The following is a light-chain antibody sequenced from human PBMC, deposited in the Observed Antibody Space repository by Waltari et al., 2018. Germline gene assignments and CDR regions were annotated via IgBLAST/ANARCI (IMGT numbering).Light chain of an antibody. CDR2: RVC. CDR3: MQGTHWPYT. J-gene: IGKJ2*01. V-gene: IGKV2-30*02. Sequence: DVVMTQSPLSLPVTLGQPASISCKSSQSLDHSDGNTHLNWFQQRAGQAPRRLIYRVCNRDSGVPDRFSGRGSGTDFTLKISRVEAEDVGVYYCMQGTHWPYTFGQGTKLDIK. CDR1: QSLDHSDGNTH.